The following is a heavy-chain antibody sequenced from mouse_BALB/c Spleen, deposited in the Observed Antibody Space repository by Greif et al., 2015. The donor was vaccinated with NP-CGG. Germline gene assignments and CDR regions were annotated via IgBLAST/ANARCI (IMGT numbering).Heavy chain of an antibody. Sequence: VQLQQSGAELVRPGALVKLSCKASGFNIKDYYMHWVKQRPEQGLEWIGWIDPENGNTIYDPKFQGKASITADTSSNTTYLRLSSLTSEDTAVYYCARPGYYGSSPSDYWGQGTTLTVSS. CDR1: GFNIKDYY. D-gene: IGHD1-1*01. CDR2: IDPENGNT. J-gene: IGHJ2*01. V-gene: IGHV14-1*02. CDR3: ARPGYYGSSPSDY.